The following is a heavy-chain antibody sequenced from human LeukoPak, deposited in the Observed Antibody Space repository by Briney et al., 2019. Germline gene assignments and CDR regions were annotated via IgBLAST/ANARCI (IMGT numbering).Heavy chain of an antibody. CDR3: ARVPHDIVVVVAATPDY. CDR1: GFTFSSYW. Sequence: GGSLRLSCAASGFTFSSYWMHWVRQAPGKGLVWVSRINSDGSSTSYADSVKGRFTISRDNAKNTLYLQMNSLRAEDTAVYYCARVPHDIVVVVAATPDYWGQGTRVTVSS. J-gene: IGHJ4*02. D-gene: IGHD2-15*01. V-gene: IGHV3-74*01. CDR2: INSDGSST.